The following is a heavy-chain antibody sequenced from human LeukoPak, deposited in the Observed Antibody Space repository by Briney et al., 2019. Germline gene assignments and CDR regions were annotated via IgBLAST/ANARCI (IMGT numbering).Heavy chain of an antibody. D-gene: IGHD1-1*01. CDR1: GGSISSYY. CDR3: AREGRLYYGMDV. CDR2: IYYSGST. V-gene: IGHV4-59*01. Sequence: PSETLSLTCTVSGGSISSYYWSWIRQPPGRELEWIGYIYYSGSTNYNPSLKSRVTISVDTSKNQFSLKLSSVTAADTAVYYCAREGRLYYGMDVWGQGTTVTVSS. J-gene: IGHJ6*02.